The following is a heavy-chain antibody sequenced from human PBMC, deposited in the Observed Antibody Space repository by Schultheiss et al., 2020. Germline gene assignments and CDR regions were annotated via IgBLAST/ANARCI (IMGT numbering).Heavy chain of an antibody. CDR3: ARMRTGSGWCYFDY. Sequence: ETLSLTCTVSGGSISSSSYYWGWIRQPPGKGLEWVSVKDLGGSRYYADSVKGRFTISRDNSENTLYLQMDSLRVDDTAVYYCARMRTGSGWCYFDYWGQGTLVTVSS. J-gene: IGHJ4*02. CDR2: KDLGGSR. V-gene: IGHV3-66*01. CDR1: GGSISSSSYY. D-gene: IGHD6-19*01.